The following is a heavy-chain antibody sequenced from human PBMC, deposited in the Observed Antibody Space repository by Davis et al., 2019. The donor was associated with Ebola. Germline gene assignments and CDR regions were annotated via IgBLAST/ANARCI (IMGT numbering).Heavy chain of an antibody. CDR3: ARGPSVVPAAPHS. Sequence: PGGSLRLSCAASGFTFNTYGMHWVRQAPGKGLDWVAVISYYDGSNKYYADSVKCRFTISRDNSKNTLYLQINSLRAEDTAVYYCARGPSVVPAAPHSWGQGTLVTVSS. D-gene: IGHD2-2*01. CDR1: GFTFNTYG. J-gene: IGHJ4*02. CDR2: ISYYDGSNK. V-gene: IGHV3-30*03.